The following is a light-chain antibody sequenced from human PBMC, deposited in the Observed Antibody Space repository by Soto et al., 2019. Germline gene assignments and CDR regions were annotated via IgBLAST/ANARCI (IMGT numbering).Light chain of an antibody. J-gene: IGKJ5*01. CDR1: QGISSY. Sequence: AIRMTQSPSSLSASTGDRGTITCRASQGISSYLAWYQQKPGKAPKLLISGASDLHGGVPSRFSGSGSRTDFTLTITHLQSEDFATYYCQHYLNYPITFGQGTRLEIK. CDR2: GAS. CDR3: QHYLNYPIT. V-gene: IGKV1-8*01.